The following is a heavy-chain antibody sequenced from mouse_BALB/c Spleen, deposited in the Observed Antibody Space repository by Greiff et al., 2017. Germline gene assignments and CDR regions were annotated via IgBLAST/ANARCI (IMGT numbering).Heavy chain of an antibody. Sequence: EVKLVESGGGLVKPGGSLKLSCAASGFTFSSYTMSWVRQTPEKRLEWVATISSGGSYTYYPDSVKGRFTISRDNAKNTLYLQMSSLKSEDTAMYYCTRDSTTVAYYFDYWGQGTTLTVSS. CDR2: ISSGGSYT. J-gene: IGHJ2*01. V-gene: IGHV5-6-4*01. CDR3: TRDSTTVAYYFDY. CDR1: GFTFSSYT. D-gene: IGHD1-1*01.